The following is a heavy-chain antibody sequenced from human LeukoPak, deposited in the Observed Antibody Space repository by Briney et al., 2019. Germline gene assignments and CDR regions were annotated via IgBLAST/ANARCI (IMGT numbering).Heavy chain of an antibody. CDR1: GFTFSTYY. V-gene: IGHV3-23*01. Sequence: PGGSLRLSCAASGFTFSTYYMNWVRQAPGKGLEWVSTISGSDSSTHYADSVKGRFTISRDNSKNTLYLQMNSLRADDTAVYYCAKSGYNRFDYWGQGTLVTVSS. J-gene: IGHJ4*02. CDR2: ISGSDSST. CDR3: AKSGYNRFDY. D-gene: IGHD5-24*01.